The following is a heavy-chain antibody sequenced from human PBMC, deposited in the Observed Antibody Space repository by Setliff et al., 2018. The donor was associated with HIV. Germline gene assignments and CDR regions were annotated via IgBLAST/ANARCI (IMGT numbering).Heavy chain of an antibody. J-gene: IGHJ6*02. V-gene: IGHV5-51*01. Sequence: GESLKISCKGSGYSFTSYWIGWVRQMPGKGLEWMGIIYPGDSDTRYSPSFQGQVTISADKSISTAYLQWSSLKASDTAMYYCASQIMVRGVSLYGMDVWGQGTTVTV. CDR1: GYSFTSYW. CDR2: IYPGDSDT. CDR3: ASQIMVRGVSLYGMDV. D-gene: IGHD3-10*01.